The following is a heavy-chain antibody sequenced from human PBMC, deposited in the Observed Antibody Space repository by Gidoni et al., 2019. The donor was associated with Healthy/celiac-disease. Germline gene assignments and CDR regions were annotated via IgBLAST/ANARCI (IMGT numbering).Heavy chain of an antibody. V-gene: IGHV3-11*01. CDR1: GFTFSDYY. Sequence: QVQLVESGGGLVKPGGSLRLSCAASGFTFSDYYMSWIRQSPGKGLDWVSDMSSSGSNIYYADPVKGRFTISRDNAKNSLYLQMNSLRAEDTAVYYCARDGVGESNVVGAKFPNYWGQGTLVTVSS. CDR2: MSSSGSNI. D-gene: IGHD1-26*01. CDR3: ARDGVGESNVVGAKFPNY. J-gene: IGHJ4*02.